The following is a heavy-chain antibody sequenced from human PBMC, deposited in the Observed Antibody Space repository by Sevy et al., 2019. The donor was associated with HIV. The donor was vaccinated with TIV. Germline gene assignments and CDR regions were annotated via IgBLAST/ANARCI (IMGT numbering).Heavy chain of an antibody. D-gene: IGHD3-10*01. CDR3: ARDNLLPVMVSMVRGALSYYFDY. V-gene: IGHV3-33*01. Sequence: GGSLRLSCTASGFTFSDYGMHWVRQAPGKGLEWVAVVWYDGINKYYGDSVKGRFTISRDNSKNTLYLQMNSLIAEDTAVYYCARDNLLPVMVSMVRGALSYYFDYWGQGTLVTVSS. CDR2: VWYDGINK. CDR1: GFTFSDYG. J-gene: IGHJ4*02.